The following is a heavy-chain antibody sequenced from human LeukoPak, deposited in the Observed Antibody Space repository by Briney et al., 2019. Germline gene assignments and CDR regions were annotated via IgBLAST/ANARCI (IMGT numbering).Heavy chain of an antibody. J-gene: IGHJ4*02. D-gene: IGHD2-2*02. V-gene: IGHV1-2*02. Sequence: APVKVSCKASGYTFTGYYMHWVRQAPGQGLEWMGWINPNSGGTNYAQKFQGGVTMTRDTSISTAYMELSRLRSDDTAVYYCASDLVVPAAIHRGLLYYFDYWGQGTLVTVSS. CDR2: INPNSGGT. CDR3: ASDLVVPAAIHRGLLYYFDY. CDR1: GYTFTGYY.